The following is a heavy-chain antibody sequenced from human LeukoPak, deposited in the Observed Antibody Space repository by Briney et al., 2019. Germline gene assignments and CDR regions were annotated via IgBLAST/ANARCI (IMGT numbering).Heavy chain of an antibody. V-gene: IGHV3-48*04. CDR1: GFTFSSYS. CDR3: AREPPISMVRGGYYFDY. D-gene: IGHD3-10*01. J-gene: IGHJ4*02. CDR2: ISSSSSTI. Sequence: GGSLRLSCAASGFTFSSYSMNWVRQAPGKGLEWVSYISSSSSTIYYADSVKGRFTISRDNAKNSLYLQMNSLRAEDTAVYYCAREPPISMVRGGYYFDYWGQGTLVTVSS.